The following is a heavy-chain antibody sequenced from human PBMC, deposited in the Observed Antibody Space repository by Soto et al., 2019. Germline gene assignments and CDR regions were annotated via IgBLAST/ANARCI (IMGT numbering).Heavy chain of an antibody. D-gene: IGHD3-3*01. CDR1: GGSIRSGGYF. CDR3: ASPSYDHTVDI. CDR2: IYYSAST. V-gene: IGHV4-31*03. J-gene: IGHJ3*02. Sequence: QLQLQESGPGLVKPSQTLSLTCTVSGGSIRSGGYFWSWVRQHPGRGLEWIGYIYYSASTYYNPSLKSRVTISADTSKNQFSLKLTSVTAADTAVYYCASPSYDHTVDIWGQGTLVTVSS.